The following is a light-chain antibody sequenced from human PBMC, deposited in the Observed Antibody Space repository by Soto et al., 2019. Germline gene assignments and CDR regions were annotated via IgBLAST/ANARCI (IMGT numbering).Light chain of an antibody. CDR2: EVS. CDR3: CSYEGSSTNWV. J-gene: IGLJ3*02. V-gene: IGLV2-23*02. Sequence: QSVLTQPASVSGSPGQSITISCTGTSSDDGSYNLVSWYQQYPGKAPKLMIYEVSKRPSGVSNRFSGSKSGNRASLTISGLQAEDEADYYCCSYEGSSTNWVFGGGTKLTVL. CDR1: SSDDGSYNL.